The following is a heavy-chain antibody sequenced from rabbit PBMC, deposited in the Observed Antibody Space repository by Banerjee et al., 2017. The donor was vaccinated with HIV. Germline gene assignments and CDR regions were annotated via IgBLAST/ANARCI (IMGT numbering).Heavy chain of an antibody. Sequence: QEQLGESGGGLVKPGASLTLTCKASGFSFSSSYYMCWVRQAPGKGLEWIACIYAGSSGSTYYVSWAKGRFTISKTSSTTVTLQMTSLTAADTATYFCARDWDGGSSYLTVGYYFNLWGQGTLVTVS. CDR2: IYAGSSGST. CDR3: ARDWDGGSSYLTVGYYFNL. V-gene: IGHV1S45*01. CDR1: GFSFSSSYY. D-gene: IGHD8-1*01. J-gene: IGHJ4*01.